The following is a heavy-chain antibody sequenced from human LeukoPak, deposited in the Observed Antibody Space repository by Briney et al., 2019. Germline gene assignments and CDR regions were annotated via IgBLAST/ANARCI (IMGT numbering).Heavy chain of an antibody. D-gene: IGHD4-23*01. J-gene: IGHJ4*02. Sequence: SETLSLTCAVYGGSFSGYYWSWVRQPPGKGLEWVGEVNHSGSTNYNPSLKSRVTISVDTSKNQFSLKLSSVTAADTAVYYCARGFATNYGGDMRGRKRPRPACFDYWGQGTLVTVSS. V-gene: IGHV4-34*01. CDR2: VNHSGST. CDR1: GGSFSGYY. CDR3: ARGFATNYGGDMRGRKRPRPACFDY.